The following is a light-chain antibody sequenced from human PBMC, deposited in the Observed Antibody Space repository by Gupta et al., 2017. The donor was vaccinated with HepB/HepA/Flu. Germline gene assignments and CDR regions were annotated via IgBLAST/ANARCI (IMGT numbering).Light chain of an antibody. CDR1: QSLLQSNGDNF. CDR3: MQSVQIGQT. J-gene: IGKJ1*01. V-gene: IGKV2-28*01. CDR2: LGS. Sequence: DIVMTQSPVSLPVTPGEPASISCRSSQSLLQSNGDNFLDWYLQKPGQSPRVLIYLGSNRASGIPDRFSGSGSGTDFTLKIRRVEAEDVGVYYCMQSVQIGQTFGLGTKLEIK.